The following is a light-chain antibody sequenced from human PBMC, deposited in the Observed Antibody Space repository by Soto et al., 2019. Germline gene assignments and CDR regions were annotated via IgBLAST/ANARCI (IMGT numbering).Light chain of an antibody. CDR3: ATWDNTLSVEV. CDR1: NSNIGRNY. J-gene: IGLJ3*02. CDR2: GNN. V-gene: IGLV1-51*01. Sequence: QSVLTQPPSVSAAPGQKVTISCFGSNSNIGRNYVSWYQQLPGTAPKLLIYGNNNRHSGITDRISGSKSGTSATLGITGLQPGDEADYYCATWDNTLSVEVFGGATKLTVL.